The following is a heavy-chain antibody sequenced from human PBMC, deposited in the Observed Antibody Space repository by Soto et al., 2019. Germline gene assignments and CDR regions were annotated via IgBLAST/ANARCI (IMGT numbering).Heavy chain of an antibody. Sequence: NPSETLSLTCTVSGGSVSRNSYYWSWIRQPPGKGLEWIGYIYYSGSTNYNPSLKSRVTISVDTSKNQFSLKLSSVTAADTAVYYCARVRRVYDILTGSKYYFDYWGQGTLVTVSS. CDR2: IYYSGST. D-gene: IGHD3-9*01. CDR3: ARVRRVYDILTGSKYYFDY. J-gene: IGHJ4*02. V-gene: IGHV4-61*01. CDR1: GGSVSRNSYY.